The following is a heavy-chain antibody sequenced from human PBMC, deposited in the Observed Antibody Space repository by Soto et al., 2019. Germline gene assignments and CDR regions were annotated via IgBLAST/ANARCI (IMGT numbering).Heavy chain of an antibody. CDR1: GGTFSSYT. Sequence: QVQLVQSGAEVKKPGSSVKVSCKASGGTFSSYTISWVRQAPGQGLEWMGRIIPILGIANYAQKFQGRVTITADKSTSTAYMELSSLRSEDTAVYYCAREAVGGGEGANYFDYWGQGTLVTVSS. CDR3: AREAVGGGEGANYFDY. D-gene: IGHD3-16*01. V-gene: IGHV1-69*08. CDR2: IIPILGIA. J-gene: IGHJ4*02.